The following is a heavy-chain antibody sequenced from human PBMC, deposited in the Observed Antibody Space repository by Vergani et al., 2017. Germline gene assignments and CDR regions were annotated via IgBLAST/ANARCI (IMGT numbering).Heavy chain of an antibody. D-gene: IGHD1-26*01. J-gene: IGHJ6*02. CDR2: IRYDGSNP. V-gene: IGHV3-30*02. CDR3: ARKGGSLYYYGVDV. Sequence: QEQLLQSGGGVVQPGGSLRLSCIGSGYTFGHFDMHWVRQAPGKGLAWVAFIRYDGSNPQYIDSVKGRFTVSRDNSNVTLFLQMNGLRPADTGTYFCARKGGSLYYYGVDVWGQGTTITVSS. CDR1: GYTFGHFD.